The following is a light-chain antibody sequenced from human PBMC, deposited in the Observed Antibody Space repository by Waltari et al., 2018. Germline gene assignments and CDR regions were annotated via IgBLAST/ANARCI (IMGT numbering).Light chain of an antibody. Sequence: QSALTQPVSVSGWPGQSITIACNGSTSDIGRYGSVSWYQHHPGKAPKLRIYDVYPRASGISTRFSASKSDSTASLTISGLQAEDEADYYCNSYTLSDTRVFGGGTKLTVL. CDR1: TSDIGRYGS. J-gene: IGLJ3*02. CDR2: DVY. CDR3: NSYTLSDTRV. V-gene: IGLV2-14*03.